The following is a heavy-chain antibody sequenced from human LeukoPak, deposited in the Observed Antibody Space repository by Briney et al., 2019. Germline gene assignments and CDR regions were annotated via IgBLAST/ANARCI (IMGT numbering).Heavy chain of an antibody. CDR2: VSGSGAGT. CDR3: AKNPSAYCGGDCYSDY. V-gene: IGHV3-23*01. Sequence: GGSLRLSCAASGFTFTSSAMSWVRQAPGKGLEWVSAVSGSGAGTYYADSVKGRFTVSRDNSKNTLYLQVNTLRAEDTAIYYCAKNPSAYCGGDCYSDYWGQGTLVTVSS. J-gene: IGHJ4*02. D-gene: IGHD2-21*01. CDR1: GFTFTSSA.